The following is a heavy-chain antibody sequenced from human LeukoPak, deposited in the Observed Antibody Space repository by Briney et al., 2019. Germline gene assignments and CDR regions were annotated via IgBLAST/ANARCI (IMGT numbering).Heavy chain of an antibody. CDR1: GYTFTSYD. CDR2: MNPNSGNT. Sequence: ASVKVSCKASGYTFTSYDINWVRQATGQGLEWMGWMNPNSGNTGYAQKFQGRVTMTRNTSISTAYMELSSLRSEDTAVYYCARGRTRMRGGAHNWFDPWGQGTLVTVSS. J-gene: IGHJ5*02. V-gene: IGHV1-8*01. CDR3: ARGRTRMRGGAHNWFDP. D-gene: IGHD2-15*01.